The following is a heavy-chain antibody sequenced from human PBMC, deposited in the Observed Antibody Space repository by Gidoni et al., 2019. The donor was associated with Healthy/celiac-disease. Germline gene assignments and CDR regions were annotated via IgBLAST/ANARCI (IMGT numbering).Heavy chain of an antibody. D-gene: IGHD5-18*01. CDR1: GFTFDDYA. J-gene: IGHJ3*02. CDR3: AKDARKGIQLWLRPDAFDI. CDR2: ISGDGGST. Sequence: EVPLVESGGGVVQPGGSLRLSCAASGFTFDDYALNWVRQAPGKGLEWVSLISGDGGSTYYADSVKGRFTISRDNSKNSLYLQMNSLRTEDTALYYCAKDARKGIQLWLRPDAFDIWGQGTMVTVSS. V-gene: IGHV3-43*02.